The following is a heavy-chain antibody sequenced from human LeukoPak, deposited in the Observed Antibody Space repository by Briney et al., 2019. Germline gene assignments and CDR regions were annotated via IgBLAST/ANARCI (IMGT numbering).Heavy chain of an antibody. V-gene: IGHV3-30*02. Sequence: GGSLRLSCAASGFTFSNYGMHWVRQAPGKGLEWVAFVRSDGGIKYYADSVKGRFTISRDNSRTTVYLQMNSLRAEDTAVYHCAKDLPAAYFDYWGQGTLVTVSP. J-gene: IGHJ4*02. CDR3: AKDLPAAYFDY. CDR2: VRSDGGIK. D-gene: IGHD2-2*01. CDR1: GFTFSNYG.